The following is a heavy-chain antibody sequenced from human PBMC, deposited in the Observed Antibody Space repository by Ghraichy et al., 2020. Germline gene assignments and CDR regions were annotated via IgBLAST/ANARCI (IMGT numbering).Heavy chain of an antibody. D-gene: IGHD2-2*02. CDR2: IYYSGST. CDR1: GGSISSGGYY. Sequence: SQTLSLTCTVSGGSISSGGYYWSWIRQHPGKGLEWIGYIYYSGSTYYNPSLKSRVTISVDTSKNQFSLKLSSVTAADTAVYYCARFKFADIVVVPAAIRNAFDIWGQGTMVTVSS. J-gene: IGHJ3*02. V-gene: IGHV4-31*03. CDR3: ARFKFADIVVVPAAIRNAFDI.